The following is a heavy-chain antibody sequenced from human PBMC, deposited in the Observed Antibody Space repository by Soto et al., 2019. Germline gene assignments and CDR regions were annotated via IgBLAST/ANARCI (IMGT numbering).Heavy chain of an antibody. Sequence: EVQLVESGGGLVQPGGSLRLSCAASGFSFSDAWMIWVRQAPGKGLQWVGRIKSKSDGETTDYAAPVKGRFASSREDSKKTVYLRINRLKTEDTATYFFPTQAGGDDIYFDYWGQGTLVAVSS. V-gene: IGHV3-15*01. CDR3: PTQAGGDDIYFDY. CDR1: GFSFSDAW. D-gene: IGHD3-16*01. J-gene: IGHJ4*02. CDR2: IKSKSDGETT.